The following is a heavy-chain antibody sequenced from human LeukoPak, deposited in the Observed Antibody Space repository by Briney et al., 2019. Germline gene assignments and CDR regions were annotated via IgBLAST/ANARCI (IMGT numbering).Heavy chain of an antibody. CDR2: IYYSGST. V-gene: IGHV4-59*01. Sequence: SETLSLTCTVSGVSISSYYWSWIRQPPGKGLEWIGYIYYSGSTNYNPSLKSRVTISVDTSKNQFSLKLSSVTAADTAVYFCARVGGWEPKLHGVTFDYLGQGTLVTVSS. J-gene: IGHJ4*02. CDR3: ARVGGWEPKLHGVTFDY. D-gene: IGHD1-26*01. CDR1: GVSISSYY.